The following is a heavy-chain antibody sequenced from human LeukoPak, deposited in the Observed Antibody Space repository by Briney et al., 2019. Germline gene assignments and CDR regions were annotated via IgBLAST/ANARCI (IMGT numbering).Heavy chain of an antibody. CDR1: GYTFTGYY. V-gene: IGHV1-2*02. J-gene: IGHJ4*02. CDR3: ARAPMIVVVIYDY. D-gene: IGHD3-22*01. CDR2: INPNSGGT. Sequence: ASVEVSCKASGYTFTGYYMHWVRQAPGQGLEWMGWINPNSGGTNYAQKFQGRVTMTRDTSISTAYMELSRLRSDDTAVYYCARAPMIVVVIYDYWGQGTLVTVSS.